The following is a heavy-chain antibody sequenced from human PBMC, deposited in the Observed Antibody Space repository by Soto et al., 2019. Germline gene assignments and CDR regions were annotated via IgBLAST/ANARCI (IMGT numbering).Heavy chain of an antibody. CDR2: SNHSGST. D-gene: IGHD2-15*01. J-gene: IGHJ4*02. CDR1: GGSFSGYY. CDR3: ARGGVVVAQMRFDY. Sequence: QVQLQQWGAGLLKPSETLSLTCAVYGGSFSGYYWSWIRQPPGKGLEWIGESNHSGSTNYHPSLKRRVTISVHTAQNQFSLKLSSVPAADTAVYYCARGGVVVAQMRFDYWGQGTLVTVSS. V-gene: IGHV4-34*01.